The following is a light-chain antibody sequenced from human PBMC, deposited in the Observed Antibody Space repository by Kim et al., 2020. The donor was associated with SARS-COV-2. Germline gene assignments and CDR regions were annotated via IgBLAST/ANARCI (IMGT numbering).Light chain of an antibody. CDR3: AAWDDSLNGQV. V-gene: IGLV1-44*01. CDR1: SSNIGTNT. Sequence: GQRVTISCSGSSSNIGTNTVDWYQHLPGTAPRLLIYTNNTRPSGVPDRFSGSKSGTSASLAINGLQSEDEGDYYCAAWDDSLNGQVFGGGTKVTVL. CDR2: TNN. J-gene: IGLJ3*02.